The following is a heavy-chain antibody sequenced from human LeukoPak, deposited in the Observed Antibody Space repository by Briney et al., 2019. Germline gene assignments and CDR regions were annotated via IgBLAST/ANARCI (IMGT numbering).Heavy chain of an antibody. V-gene: IGHV3-7*01. Sequence: GGSLRLSCAASGFTFSSYWMSWVRQAPGKGLEWVANIKQDGSEKYYVDSVKGRFTISRDNAKNSLYLQMNSLRAEDTAVYYCARGYKKDIVVVPAALPDYWGQGTLVTVSS. J-gene: IGHJ4*02. D-gene: IGHD2-2*02. CDR3: ARGYKKDIVVVPAALPDY. CDR2: IKQDGSEK. CDR1: GFTFSSYW.